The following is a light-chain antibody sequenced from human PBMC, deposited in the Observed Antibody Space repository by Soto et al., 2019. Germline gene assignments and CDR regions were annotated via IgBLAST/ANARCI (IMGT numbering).Light chain of an antibody. J-gene: IGKJ1*01. CDR2: GES. CDR1: QSVSSNY. Sequence: EIVLTQSPGTLSLSPGERATLSCRASQSVSSNYLVWYQQKPGQVPRLLIYGESSRATGIPDRFSGSGSGTDFILTISRLEPEDFAVYYCQHYATSAWTFGQGTKVEIK. V-gene: IGKV3-20*01. CDR3: QHYATSAWT.